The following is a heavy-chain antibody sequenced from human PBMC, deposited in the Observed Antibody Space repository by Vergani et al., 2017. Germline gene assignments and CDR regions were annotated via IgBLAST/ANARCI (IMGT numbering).Heavy chain of an antibody. CDR3: ARDQGSGTNRHHYGLDV. CDR1: GFTFGSYS. CDR2: ISSSGNCV. V-gene: IGHV3-21*06. J-gene: IGHJ6*02. D-gene: IGHD3-10*01. Sequence: EEHLVESGGGLVKPGGSLRLSCVASGFTFGSYSVNGVRQAPGRGLDWVSSISSSGNCVYYAASGKGRFCISRDNAKHLLSLQMNSLRADDTAVYYCARDQGSGTNRHHYGLDVWGQGTTVTVSS.